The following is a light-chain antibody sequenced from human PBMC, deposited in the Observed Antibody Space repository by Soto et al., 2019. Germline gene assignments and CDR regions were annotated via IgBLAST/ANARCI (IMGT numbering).Light chain of an antibody. Sequence: EIVMTQSPATLSVSPGERATLSCRASQSISSNLAWYQQKPGQAPRILIYGASTRATGIPARFSGSGSGTEFTLTISSLQAEDLGVYYCQQYNKWLPLTFGGGTKVEIK. CDR3: QQYNKWLPLT. J-gene: IGKJ4*01. CDR2: GAS. CDR1: QSISSN. V-gene: IGKV3-15*01.